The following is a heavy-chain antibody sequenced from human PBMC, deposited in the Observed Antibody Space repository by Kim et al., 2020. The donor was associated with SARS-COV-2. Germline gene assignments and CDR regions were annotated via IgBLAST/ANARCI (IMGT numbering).Heavy chain of an antibody. V-gene: IGHV7-4-1*02. J-gene: IGHJ4*02. D-gene: IGHD3-16*02. CDR2: INTDTGNP. Sequence: ASVKVSCKASGYTFTNYAISWVRQAPGQGLEWMGWINTDTGNPTYAQAFTGRFVFSVDTSVSTTYLQISSLKAEDTALYYCARVIWGSYRYTDSWGQGTLVTVFS. CDR1: GYTFTNYA. CDR3: ARVIWGSYRYTDS.